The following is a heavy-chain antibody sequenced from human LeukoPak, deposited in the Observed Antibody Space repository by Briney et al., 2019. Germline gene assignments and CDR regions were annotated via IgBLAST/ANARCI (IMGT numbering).Heavy chain of an antibody. J-gene: IGHJ4*02. CDR3: ARGSSWYDY. CDR1: GVSFSGYY. Sequence: SETLSLTCAVYGVSFSGYYWSWIRQPPGKGLEWIGSIYYSGSTYYNPSLKSRVTISVDTSKDQFSLKLNSVTAADTAVYYCARGSSWYDYWGQGTLVTVSS. CDR2: IYYSGST. D-gene: IGHD6-13*01. V-gene: IGHV4-34*01.